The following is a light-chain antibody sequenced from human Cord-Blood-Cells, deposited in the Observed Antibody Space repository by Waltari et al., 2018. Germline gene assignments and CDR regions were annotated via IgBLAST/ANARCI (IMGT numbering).Light chain of an antibody. J-gene: IGKJ3*01. CDR3: QQSYSTPST. CDR2: AAS. CDR1: QSISSY. V-gene: IGKV1-39*01. Sequence: DIQMTQSPSSLSASVGDRVTITCRASQSISSYLNWYQQKPGEAPKLLSYAASSLQSGVPSRFSGSGSVTDFTLTISSLQPADFATYYCQQSYSTPSTFGPGTKVDI.